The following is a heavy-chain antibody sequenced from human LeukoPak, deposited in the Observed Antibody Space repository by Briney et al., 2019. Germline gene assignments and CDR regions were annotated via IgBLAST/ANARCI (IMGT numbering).Heavy chain of an antibody. CDR2: IYHSGST. Sequence: PSETLSLTCTVSGYSICSGYYWGWIRQPPGKGLEWIGSIYHSGSTYYNPSLKSRVTISVDTSKNQFSLKLNSVTAADTAVYYCARDTIIAAAGKPFDYWGQGTLVTVSS. CDR1: GYSICSGYY. D-gene: IGHD6-13*01. V-gene: IGHV4-38-2*02. J-gene: IGHJ4*02. CDR3: ARDTIIAAAGKPFDY.